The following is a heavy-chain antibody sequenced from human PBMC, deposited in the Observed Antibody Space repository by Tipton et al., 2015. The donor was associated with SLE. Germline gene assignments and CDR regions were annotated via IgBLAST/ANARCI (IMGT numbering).Heavy chain of an antibody. CDR3: ARPRGYSRSTLYFDL. Sequence: TLSLTCAVYGGSFSGYYWSWIRQPPGKGLEWIGEISQSGSTNYNPSFKSRVTVSIDTSKNQFSLRLTSVTAADTAVYYCARPRGYSRSTLYFDLWRRGALVTVSS. J-gene: IGHJ2*01. D-gene: IGHD4-23*01. V-gene: IGHV4-34*01. CDR1: GGSFSGYY. CDR2: ISQSGST.